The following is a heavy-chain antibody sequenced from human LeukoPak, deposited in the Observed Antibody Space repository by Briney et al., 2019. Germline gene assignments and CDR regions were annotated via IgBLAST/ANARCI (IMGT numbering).Heavy chain of an antibody. CDR2: IYYSGST. CDR1: GGSISSYY. V-gene: IGHV4-59*08. D-gene: IGHD5-18*01. CDR3: ARQMDTAMVTGHYYYYMDV. J-gene: IGHJ6*03. Sequence: SETLSLTCTVSGGSISSYYWSWIRQPPGKGLEWIGYIYYSGSTNYNPSLKSRVTLSVDTSKNQFSLKLSSVTAADTAVYYCARQMDTAMVTGHYYYYMDVWGKGTTVTVSS.